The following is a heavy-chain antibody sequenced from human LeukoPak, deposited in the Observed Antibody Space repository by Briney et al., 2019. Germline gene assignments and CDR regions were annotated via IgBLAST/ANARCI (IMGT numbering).Heavy chain of an antibody. CDR1: GFTFSDYY. Sequence: GGSLRLSCAASGFTFSDYYMSWIRQAPGKGLEWVSSITTSSSYIYYADSVKGRFTISRDNAKNSLYLQMNSLRAEDTAVYYCAELGITMIGGVWGKGTTVTISS. CDR2: ITTSSSYI. V-gene: IGHV3-11*06. J-gene: IGHJ6*04. D-gene: IGHD3-10*02. CDR3: AELGITMIGGV.